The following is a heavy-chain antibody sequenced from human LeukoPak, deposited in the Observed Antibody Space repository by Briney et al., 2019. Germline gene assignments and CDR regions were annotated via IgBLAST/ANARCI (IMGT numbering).Heavy chain of an antibody. Sequence: PSETLSLTCTVSGGSISSGGYYWSWIRQPPGKGLEWIGYIYHSGSTYYNPSLKSRVTITVDTSKNQFSLKLSSVTAADTAVYYCARDRDSYGPKRLYYYYYGMDVWGQGTTVTVSS. D-gene: IGHD5-18*01. CDR3: ARDRDSYGPKRLYYYYYGMDV. J-gene: IGHJ6*02. CDR1: GGSISSGGYY. V-gene: IGHV4-30-2*01. CDR2: IYHSGST.